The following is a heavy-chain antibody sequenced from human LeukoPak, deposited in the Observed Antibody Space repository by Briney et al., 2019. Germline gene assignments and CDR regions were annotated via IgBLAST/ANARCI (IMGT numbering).Heavy chain of an antibody. CDR1: GGTFSSYA. J-gene: IGHJ5*02. V-gene: IGHV1-69*05. CDR2: IIPIFGTA. Sequence: ASVKVSCKASGGTFSSYAISWVRQAPGQGLEWMGGIIPIFGTANYAQKFQGRVTITTDESTSTAYMELSSLRSEVTAVYYCARGIGYCSSTSCYLNWFDPWGQGILVTVSS. CDR3: ARGIGYCSSTSCYLNWFDP. D-gene: IGHD2-2*01.